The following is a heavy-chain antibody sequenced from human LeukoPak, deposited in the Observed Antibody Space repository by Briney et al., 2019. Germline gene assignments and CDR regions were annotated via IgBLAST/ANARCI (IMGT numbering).Heavy chain of an antibody. J-gene: IGHJ3*02. CDR2: IHTIEKT. CDR1: GGSISTYF. Sequence: SETLSLTCAVSGGSISTYFWSWIRQAPGKGLEWIGNIHTIEKTNYNPSLKSRVSLSLDTSKNQFYLQLNSVTPEDTAVYYCARDFWYDFWSGYGDAFDIWGQGTMVTVSS. V-gene: IGHV4-4*07. CDR3: ARDFWYDFWSGYGDAFDI. D-gene: IGHD3-3*01.